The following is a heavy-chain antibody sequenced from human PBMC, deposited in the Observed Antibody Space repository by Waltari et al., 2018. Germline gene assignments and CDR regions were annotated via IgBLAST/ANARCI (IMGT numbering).Heavy chain of an antibody. J-gene: IGHJ3*01. CDR1: EVAFKIYT. V-gene: IGHV3-30*03. CDR3: AGDDPRWYPDSLDL. D-gene: IGHD6-13*01. Sequence: QGHLIESGGGLVQPGTSLRLSCASSEVAFKIYTVHWVRQAPGKGLGWVALISNDGNEKKYADSVRGRFTISRDTSPQTVFLEMDSLRPDDTALYYCAGDDPRWYPDSLDLWGQGTMVTVSP. CDR2: ISNDGNEK.